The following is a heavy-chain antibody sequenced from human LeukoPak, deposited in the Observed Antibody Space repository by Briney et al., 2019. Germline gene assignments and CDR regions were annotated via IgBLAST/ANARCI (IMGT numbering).Heavy chain of an antibody. D-gene: IGHD2-2*01. CDR1: GYTFTSYY. Sequence: ASVKVSCKASGYTFTSYYMHWVRQAPGQGLEWMGIINPSGGSTSYAQKFQGRVTMTRDMSTSTVYMELSSLRSEDTAVYYCARSGEYQLLLRGDNWFDPWGQGTLVTVS. CDR3: ARSGEYQLLLRGDNWFDP. CDR2: INPSGGST. V-gene: IGHV1-46*01. J-gene: IGHJ5*02.